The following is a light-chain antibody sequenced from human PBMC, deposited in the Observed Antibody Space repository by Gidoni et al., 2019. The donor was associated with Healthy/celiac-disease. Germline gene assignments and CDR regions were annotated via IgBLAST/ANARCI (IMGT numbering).Light chain of an antibody. J-gene: IGKJ3*01. Sequence: DIYMTQSPSSLSASGGDRVTITCRASQSISSYLNWYQQKPGKAPKLLIYAASSLQSGVPSRCSGSGSGTDFTLTISSLQPEDFAAYYCQQSYSTPCTFGPGTKVEIK. V-gene: IGKV1-39*01. CDR1: QSISSY. CDR3: QQSYSTPCT. CDR2: AAS.